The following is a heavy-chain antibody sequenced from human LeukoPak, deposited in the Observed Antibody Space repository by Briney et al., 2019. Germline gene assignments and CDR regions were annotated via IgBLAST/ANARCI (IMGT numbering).Heavy chain of an antibody. CDR1: GFTFSSYW. D-gene: IGHD3-10*01. V-gene: IGHV3-7*01. Sequence: PGGSLRLSCAASGFTFSSYWMSWVRQTPGKGLEWVANIKEDGSEEYYVDSVKGRFTCSRDNAKNSLYLQMHSLRAEESPVYYCARDSGIRTVDYWGQGTLVTVSS. CDR2: IKEDGSEE. CDR3: ARDSGIRTVDY. J-gene: IGHJ4*02.